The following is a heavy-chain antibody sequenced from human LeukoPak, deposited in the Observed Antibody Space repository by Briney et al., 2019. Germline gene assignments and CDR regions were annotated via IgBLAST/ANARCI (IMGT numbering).Heavy chain of an antibody. V-gene: IGHV4-34*01. CDR1: GGSFSGYY. J-gene: IGHJ6*03. Sequence: SEILSLTCAVYGGSFSGYYWSWIRQPPGKGLEWIGEINHSGSTNYNPSLKSRVTISVDTSKNQFSLKLSSVTAADTAVYYCARSLRSYGYYYYYYMDVWGKGTTVTISS. CDR2: INHSGST. CDR3: ARSLRSYGYYYYYYMDV. D-gene: IGHD2-21*01.